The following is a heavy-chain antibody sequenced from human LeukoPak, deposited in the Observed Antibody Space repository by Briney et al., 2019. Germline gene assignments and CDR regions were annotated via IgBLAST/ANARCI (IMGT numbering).Heavy chain of an antibody. D-gene: IGHD3-9*01. J-gene: IGHJ4*02. CDR2: IYTSGST. Sequence: PSETLSLTCTVSGGSISSYYWSWIRQPAGKGLDWIGRIYTSGSTNYNPSLKSRVTMSVDTSKNQFSLKLSSVTAADTAVYYCAREGYFDWLPSFDYWGQGTLVTVSS. V-gene: IGHV4-4*07. CDR1: GGSISSYY. CDR3: AREGYFDWLPSFDY.